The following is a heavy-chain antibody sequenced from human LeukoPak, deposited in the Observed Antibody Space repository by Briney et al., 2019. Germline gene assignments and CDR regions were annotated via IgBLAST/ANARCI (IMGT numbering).Heavy chain of an antibody. D-gene: IGHD5-24*01. CDR2: IIPILGIA. CDR1: GGTFRSYA. Sequence: SVKVSCKASGGTFRSYAISWVRQAPGQGLEWMGRIIPILGIANYAQKFQGRVTITADKSTSTAYMELSSLRSEDTAVYYCARGQMATAYFDYWGQGTLVTVSS. J-gene: IGHJ4*02. CDR3: ARGQMATAYFDY. V-gene: IGHV1-69*04.